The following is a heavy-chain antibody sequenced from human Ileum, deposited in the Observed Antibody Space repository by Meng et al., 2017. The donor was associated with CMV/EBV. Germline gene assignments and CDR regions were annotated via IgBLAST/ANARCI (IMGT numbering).Heavy chain of an antibody. V-gene: IGHV3-21*06. J-gene: IGHJ6*02. D-gene: IGHD3-10*01. CDR2: ISSSGSFT. CDR3: ARDRASRSYGMDV. Sequence: GGSLRLSCAGSGFTFNNYAVTWVRQAPGKGLEWVSSISSSGSFTYYADSVKGRFTISRDNAKNSLYVQMNSLRVEDTAVYYCARDRASRSYGMDVWGQGTTVTVSS. CDR1: GFTFNNYA.